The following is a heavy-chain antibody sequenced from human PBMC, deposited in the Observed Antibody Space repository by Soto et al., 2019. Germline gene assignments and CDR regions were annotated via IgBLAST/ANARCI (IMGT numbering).Heavy chain of an antibody. CDR2: INAGNGNT. J-gene: IGHJ4*02. CDR1: GYTFTSYA. V-gene: IGHV1-3*01. D-gene: IGHD3-3*01. CDR3: ARVYYDFWSGYQPHFDY. Sequence: QVQLVQSGAEVKKPGASVKVSCKASGYTFTSYAMHWVRQAPGQRLEWMGWINAGNGNTKYSQKFQGRVTITRDTSASTAYMELSSLRSEATAVYYCARVYYDFWSGYQPHFDYWGQGALVTVSS.